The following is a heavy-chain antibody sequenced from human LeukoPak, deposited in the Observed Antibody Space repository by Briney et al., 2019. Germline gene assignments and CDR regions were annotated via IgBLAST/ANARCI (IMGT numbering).Heavy chain of an antibody. V-gene: IGHV3-33*06. D-gene: IGHD4-17*01. CDR3: AKSMYGDYGGLDY. CDR2: IWYDGSNK. CDR1: GFTFSSYG. Sequence: GGSLRLSCAASGFTFSSYGMHWVRQAPGKGPEWVAVIWYDGSNKYYADSVKGRFTISRDNSKNTLYLQMNSLRAEDTAVYYCAKSMYGDYGGLDYWGQGTLVTVSS. J-gene: IGHJ4*02.